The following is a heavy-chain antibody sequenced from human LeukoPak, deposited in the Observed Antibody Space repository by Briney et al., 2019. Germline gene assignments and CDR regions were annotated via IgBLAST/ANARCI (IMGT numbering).Heavy chain of an antibody. CDR2: INPNSGGT. Sequence: ASVKVSCKASGGTFSSYAISWVRQAPGQGLEWMGWINPNSGGTNYAQKFQGRVTMTRDTSISTAYMELSRLRSDDTAVYYCASDSRYCSGGSCYVGAFDIWGQGTMVTVSS. J-gene: IGHJ3*02. D-gene: IGHD2-15*01. CDR3: ASDSRYCSGGSCYVGAFDI. V-gene: IGHV1-2*02. CDR1: GGTFSSYA.